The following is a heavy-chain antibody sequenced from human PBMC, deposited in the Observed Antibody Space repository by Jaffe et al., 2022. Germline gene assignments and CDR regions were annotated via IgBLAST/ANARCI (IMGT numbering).Heavy chain of an antibody. J-gene: IGHJ3*02. D-gene: IGHD3-3*01. V-gene: IGHV3-30*02. CDR2: IRYDGSNK. CDR1: GFTFSSYG. CDR3: AKDRPKVTIFGVATDAFDI. Sequence: QVQLVESGGGVVQPGGSLRLSCAASGFTFSSYGMHWVRQAPGKGLEWVAFIRYDGSNKYYADSVKGRFTISRDNSKNTLYLQMNSLRAEDTAVYYCAKDRPKVTIFGVATDAFDIWGQGTMVTVSS.